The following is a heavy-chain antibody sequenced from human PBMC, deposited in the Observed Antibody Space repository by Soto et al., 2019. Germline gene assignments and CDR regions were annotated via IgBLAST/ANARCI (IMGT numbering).Heavy chain of an antibody. J-gene: IGHJ4*02. CDR2: ISYDGSNK. V-gene: IGHV3-30-3*01. CDR1: GFTFSSYA. CDR3: ARGPVGDYVFYFDY. Sequence: GGSLRLSCAASGFTFSSYAMHWVRQAPGKGLEWVAVISYDGSNKYYADSVKGRFTISRDNSKNTLYLQMNSLRAEDTAVYYCARGPVGDYVFYFDYWGQGTLVTVSS. D-gene: IGHD4-17*01.